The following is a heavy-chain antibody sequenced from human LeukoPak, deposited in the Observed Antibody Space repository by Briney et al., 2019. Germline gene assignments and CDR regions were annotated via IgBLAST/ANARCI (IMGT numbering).Heavy chain of an antibody. Sequence: GGSLRLSCAASGFTFNTYSMNWVRRAPGKGLEWVSSISSNSRDIYYADSVKGRFTISRDNAKNSLHLQMNSLRAEDTAVYYCARDDRDISSYRFDYWGHGILVTVSS. J-gene: IGHJ4*01. CDR3: ARDDRDISSYRFDY. CDR2: ISSNSRDI. D-gene: IGHD6-6*01. V-gene: IGHV3-21*01. CDR1: GFTFNTYS.